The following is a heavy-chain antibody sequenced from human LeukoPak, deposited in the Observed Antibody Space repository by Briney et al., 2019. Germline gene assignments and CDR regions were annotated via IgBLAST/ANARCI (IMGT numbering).Heavy chain of an antibody. Sequence: SETLSLTCTVSGGSIGIYYWSWIRQPPGKSLEWLGYFYNSGSTDYNPSLRSRVTISVDTSKNQFSLKLSSLTAADTAVYYCARDRELGSWGQGILVTVSA. CDR1: GGSIGIYY. CDR2: FYNSGST. V-gene: IGHV4-59*01. CDR3: ARDRELGS. J-gene: IGHJ5*02. D-gene: IGHD3-10*01.